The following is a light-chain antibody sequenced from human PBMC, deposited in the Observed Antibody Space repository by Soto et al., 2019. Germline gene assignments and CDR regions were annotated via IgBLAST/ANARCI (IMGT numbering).Light chain of an antibody. CDR2: DVS. CDR1: SSDVGGYNY. V-gene: IGLV2-11*01. Sequence: QSALTQPRSVSGSPGQSVTISCTGTSSDVGGYNYVSWYQQHPGKAPKLMIYDVSKGPSGVPDRFSGAKSGNTASLTISGLQPEDEADYYCCSYAGSYWVFGGGTQLTVL. J-gene: IGLJ3*02. CDR3: CSYAGSYWV.